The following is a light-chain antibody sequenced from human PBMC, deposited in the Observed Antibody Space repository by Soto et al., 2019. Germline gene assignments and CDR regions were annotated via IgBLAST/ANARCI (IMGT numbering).Light chain of an antibody. Sequence: QSVLTQPASVTGSPGQSITISCTGTSSDVGAYNYVSWYQQHTGKAPKLMIHEVSKRPSGVSNRFSGSKSGNTASLTISGLQAEDEADYYCSSYTSSSTPYVFGTGTKVTVL. V-gene: IGLV2-14*01. CDR1: SSDVGAYNY. CDR3: SSYTSSSTPYV. J-gene: IGLJ1*01. CDR2: EVS.